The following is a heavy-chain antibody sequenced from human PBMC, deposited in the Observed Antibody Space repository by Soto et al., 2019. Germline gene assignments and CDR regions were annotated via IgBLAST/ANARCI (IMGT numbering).Heavy chain of an antibody. CDR1: GYTFTSYG. Sequence: ASVKVSCKASGYTFTSYGISWVRQAPGQGLEWMGWISAYNGIKKYAQNLQGRVTMTTDTSTGTAYMELRSLTSDDTAVYYCARVGYCSSTSCYPPYGMDVWG. J-gene: IGHJ6*02. CDR3: ARVGYCSSTSCYPPYGMDV. V-gene: IGHV1-18*04. CDR2: ISAYNGIK. D-gene: IGHD2-2*01.